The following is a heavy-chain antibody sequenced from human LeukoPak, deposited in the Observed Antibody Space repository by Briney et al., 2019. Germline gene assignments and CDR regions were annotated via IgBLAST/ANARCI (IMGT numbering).Heavy chain of an antibody. Sequence: GASVKVSCKASGYTFTSYDISWVRQDPGQGLEWMGWISAYNGNTNYAQKLQGRVTMTTDTSTSTAYMELRSLRSDDTAVYYCARAPAYCGGDCYLDYWGQGTLVTVSS. CDR1: GYTFTSYD. CDR3: ARAPAYCGGDCYLDY. V-gene: IGHV1-18*01. J-gene: IGHJ4*02. CDR2: ISAYNGNT. D-gene: IGHD2-21*02.